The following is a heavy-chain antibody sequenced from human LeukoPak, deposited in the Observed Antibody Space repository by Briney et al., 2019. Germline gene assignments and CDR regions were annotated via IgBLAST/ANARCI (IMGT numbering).Heavy chain of an antibody. J-gene: IGHJ5*02. D-gene: IGHD1-20*01. V-gene: IGHV1-24*01. CDR3: ARGPFLNGNAYNSFDP. CDR2: FDPEDGET. CDR1: GYTLTELS. Sequence: ASVKFSCKVSGYTLTELSMHWVRQAPGKGLEWMGGFDPEDGETIYAQKFQGRVTMTTDTSTSTAYMELRSLRSDDTAVYYCARGPFLNGNAYNSFDPWGPGTLVTVSS.